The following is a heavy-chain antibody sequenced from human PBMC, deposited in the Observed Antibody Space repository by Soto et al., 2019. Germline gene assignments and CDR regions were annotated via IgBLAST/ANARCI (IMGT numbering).Heavy chain of an antibody. CDR1: GXTFRNYG. CDR3: ARDEAIAAAVIDY. D-gene: IGHD6-13*01. CDR2: ISGYNGKT. Sequence: ASVKVSCKTSGXTFRNYGISWVRQAPGQGLEWMGWISGYNGKTNYTQKLQGRVTMTTDTSTSTAYMELRSLRSDDTAVYYCARDEAIAAAVIDYWGQGTLVTVSS. J-gene: IGHJ4*02. V-gene: IGHV1-18*01.